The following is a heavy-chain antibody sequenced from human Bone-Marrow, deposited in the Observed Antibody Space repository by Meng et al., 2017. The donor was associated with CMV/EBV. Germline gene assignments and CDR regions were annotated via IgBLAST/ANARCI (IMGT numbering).Heavy chain of an antibody. J-gene: IGHJ4*02. CDR1: GFTVSSNE. D-gene: IGHD6-19*01. CDR3: AKEVGRAVALI. V-gene: IGHV3-23*01. CDR2: IGGSGDPT. Sequence: GGSLRLSCAASGFTVSSNEMSWVRQAPGKGLEWVSAIGGSGDPTYYAGAVKGRFTISRDNSKNTLYLQMNSLRAEDTAVYFCAKEVGRAVALIWGQGTLVTVSS.